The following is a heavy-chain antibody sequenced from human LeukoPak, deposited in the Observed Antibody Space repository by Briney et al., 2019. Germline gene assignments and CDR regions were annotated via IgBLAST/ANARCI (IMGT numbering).Heavy chain of an antibody. Sequence: PSETLPLTCAVYGGSFSGYYWSWIRQPPGKGLEWIGEINHSGSTNYNPSLKSRVTISVDTSKNQFSLKLSSVTAADTAVYYCARGRLWNRKDWFDPWGQGTLVTVSS. CDR3: ARGRLWNRKDWFDP. V-gene: IGHV4-34*01. D-gene: IGHD1-1*01. CDR1: GGSFSGYY. J-gene: IGHJ5*02. CDR2: INHSGST.